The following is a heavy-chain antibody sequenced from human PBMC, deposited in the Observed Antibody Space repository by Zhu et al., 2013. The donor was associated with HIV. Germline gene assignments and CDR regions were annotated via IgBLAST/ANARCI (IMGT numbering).Heavy chain of an antibody. CDR1: GGSFSGYY. V-gene: IGHV4-34*01. CDR3: ARGTNWNS. D-gene: IGHD1-7*01. J-gene: IGHJ4*02. CDR2: INHSGST. Sequence: VQLQQWGAGLLKPSETLSLTCAVYGGSFSGYYWSWIRQPPGKGLEWIGEINHSGSTNYNPSLKSRVTISVDTSKNQFSLKLSSVTAADTAVYYCARGTNWNSWGQGTLVTVSS.